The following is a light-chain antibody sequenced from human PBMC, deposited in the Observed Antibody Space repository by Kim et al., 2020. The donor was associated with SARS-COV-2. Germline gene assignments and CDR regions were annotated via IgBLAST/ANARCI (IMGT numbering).Light chain of an antibody. J-gene: IGKJ1*01. CDR3: QQTYSTPCT. V-gene: IGKV1-39*01. Sequence: DIQLTQSPSSLSASVGDRVTITCRASQSIASYLNWYQQKPGRAPNLLIYAASSLQSGVPSRFSGSGSGTDFTLTISSLQPEDFVTYYCQQTYSTPCTFGQGTKVDIK. CDR1: QSIASY. CDR2: AAS.